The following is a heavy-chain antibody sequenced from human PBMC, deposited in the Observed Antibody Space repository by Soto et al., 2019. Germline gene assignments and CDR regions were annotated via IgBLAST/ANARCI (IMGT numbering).Heavy chain of an antibody. J-gene: IGHJ4*02. CDR3: AKNSAATIRVGYDY. CDR1: GFTFSSYP. D-gene: IGHD5-12*01. Sequence: EVQLLESGGGLAQPGGSLRLSCAASGFTFSSYPMSWVRQAPGQGLEWVSGIVASGGITYYSDSVKGRFTISRDNSKNTLYLQMNSLRAEDTAVYYCAKNSAATIRVGYDYWGQETLVTISS. V-gene: IGHV3-23*01. CDR2: IVASGGIT.